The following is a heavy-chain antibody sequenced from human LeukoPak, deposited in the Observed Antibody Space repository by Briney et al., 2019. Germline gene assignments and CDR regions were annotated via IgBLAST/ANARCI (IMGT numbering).Heavy chain of an antibody. V-gene: IGHV3-43D*03. CDR3: ATLGSSRLNYYYYMDV. CDR1: GFTFDDYA. CDR2: ISWDGGST. J-gene: IGHJ6*03. Sequence: TGGSLRLSCAASGFTFDDYAMQWVRQAPGKGLEWVSLISWDGGSTYYADSVKGRFTISRDNSKNSLYLQMNSLRAEDTALYYCATLGSSRLNYYYYMDVWGKGTTVTVSS. D-gene: IGHD6-6*01.